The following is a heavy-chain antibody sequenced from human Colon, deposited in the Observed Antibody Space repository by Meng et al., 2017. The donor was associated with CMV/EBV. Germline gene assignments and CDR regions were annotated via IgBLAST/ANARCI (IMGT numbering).Heavy chain of an antibody. V-gene: IGHV1-69*12. D-gene: IGHD5-24*01. CDR3: ARARDRDGLYNFDS. CDR1: GGGFSNYA. CDR2: IVPIFVTP. Sequence: QVRRVQSGAGVKKPGSSVKVSSRTSGGGFSNYAVSWVRQAPGQGLEWMGGIVPIFVTPNYAQKFQGRVTVTADESTSTAYMELSSLTSEDTAIYYCARARDRDGLYNFDSWGQGTLVTVSS. J-gene: IGHJ4*02.